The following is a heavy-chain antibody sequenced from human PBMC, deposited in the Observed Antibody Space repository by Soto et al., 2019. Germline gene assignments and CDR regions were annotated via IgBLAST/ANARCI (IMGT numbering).Heavy chain of an antibody. J-gene: IGHJ6*02. Sequence: ASVKVSCNASGYTFTSYGISLVRQAPGQGLEWMGWISAYNGNTNYAQKLQGRVTMTTDTSTSTAYMELRSLRSDDTAVYYCARDLDSSGPSYYYYGMDVWGQGTTVTVSS. V-gene: IGHV1-18*01. D-gene: IGHD3-22*01. CDR1: GYTFTSYG. CDR3: ARDLDSSGPSYYYYGMDV. CDR2: ISAYNGNT.